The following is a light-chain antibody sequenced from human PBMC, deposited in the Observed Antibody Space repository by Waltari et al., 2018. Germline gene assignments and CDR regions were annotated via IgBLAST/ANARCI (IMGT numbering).Light chain of an antibody. J-gene: IGKJ1*01. CDR1: QSVSRA. CDR3: QHYLRLPVT. V-gene: IGKV3-20*01. Sequence: EIVLTQSPGTLSLSLGERATVSCRASQSVSRALAWYQQQPGQAPRLLIYGASTRATGIPDRFSGSGSGTDFSLTIIRLEPDDFAVYYCQHYLRLPVTFGQGTTVEI. CDR2: GAS.